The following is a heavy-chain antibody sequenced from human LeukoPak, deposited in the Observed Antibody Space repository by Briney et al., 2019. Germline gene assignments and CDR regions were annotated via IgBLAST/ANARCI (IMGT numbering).Heavy chain of an antibody. D-gene: IGHD6-19*01. CDR1: GYTFTSYD. J-gene: IGHJ3*02. CDR2: MNPNSGNT. CDR3: ARAGSYSSGWYDAFDI. Sequence: ASVKVSCKASGYTFTSYDINWVRQATGQGLEWMGWMNPNSGNTGYAQKFQGRVTMTRNTSISTAYMELSSLRSEDTAVYYCARAGSYSSGWYDAFDIWGQGTMVTVSS. V-gene: IGHV1-8*01.